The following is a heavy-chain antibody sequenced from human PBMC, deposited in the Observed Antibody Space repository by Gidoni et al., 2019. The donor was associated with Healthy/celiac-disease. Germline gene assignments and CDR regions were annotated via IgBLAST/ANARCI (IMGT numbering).Heavy chain of an antibody. V-gene: IGHV5-51*03. CDR1: GYSFTSYW. D-gene: IGHD3-10*01. J-gene: IGHJ3*02. CDR3: ARGYKRLLWFGELSHNAFDI. CDR2: IYPGDSDT. Sequence: EVQLVQSGAEVKKPGESLKIFCKGSGYSFTSYWIGWVRQMPVKGLEWMGIIYPGDSDTRYSPSFQGQVTISADKSISTAYLQWSSLKASDTAMYYCARGYKRLLWFGELSHNAFDIWGQGTMVTVSS.